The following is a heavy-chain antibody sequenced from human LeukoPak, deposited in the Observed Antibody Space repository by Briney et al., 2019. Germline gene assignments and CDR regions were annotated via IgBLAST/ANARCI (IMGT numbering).Heavy chain of an antibody. J-gene: IGHJ4*02. V-gene: IGHV3-9*01. Sequence: GRSLRLSCAASGFTFDDYAMHWVRRAPGKGLEWVSGITSNSDSVGYADSVKGRFTISRDNAKSSLYLQMNGLRAEDTALYYCAKDIQRGGLDHWGQGTVVTVSS. CDR2: ITSNSDSV. D-gene: IGHD3-16*01. CDR3: AKDIQRGGLDH. CDR1: GFTFDDYA.